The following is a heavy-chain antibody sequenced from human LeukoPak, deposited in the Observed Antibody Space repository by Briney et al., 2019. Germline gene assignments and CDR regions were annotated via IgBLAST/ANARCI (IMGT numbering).Heavy chain of an antibody. J-gene: IGHJ3*02. Sequence: GGSLRLSCAASGFTFSSYGMHWVRQAPGKGLEWVAVISYDGSNKYYADSVKGRFTISRDNSKNTLYVQMNSLRAEDTAVYYCAKDLVYYDSSPGAFDIWGQGTMVTVSS. V-gene: IGHV3-30*18. CDR2: ISYDGSNK. CDR3: AKDLVYYDSSPGAFDI. D-gene: IGHD3-22*01. CDR1: GFTFSSYG.